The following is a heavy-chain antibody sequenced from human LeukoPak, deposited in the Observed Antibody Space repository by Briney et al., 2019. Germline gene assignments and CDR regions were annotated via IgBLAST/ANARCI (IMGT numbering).Heavy chain of an antibody. CDR1: GFTFSNTW. V-gene: IGHV3-15*01. J-gene: IGHJ4*02. CDR3: TTAYYDSSGYYNDY. Sequence: GGSLRLSCAASGFTFSNTWMSWVRQAPGKGLEWVGRIKSKTDGGTTDYAAPVKGRFTISRDDSKNTLYLQMNSLKTEDTAVYYCTTAYYDSSGYYNDYWGQGTLVTVSS. CDR2: IKSKTDGGTT. D-gene: IGHD3-22*01.